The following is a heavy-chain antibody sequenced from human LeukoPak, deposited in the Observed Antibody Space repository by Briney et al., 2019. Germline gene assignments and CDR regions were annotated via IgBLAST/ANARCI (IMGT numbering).Heavy chain of an antibody. Sequence: SETLSLTCAVYGGSFSGYYWSWIRQPPGEGLEWIGEINHSGSTNYNPSLKSRVTISVDTSKNQFSLKLSSVTAADTAVYYCARGPIVLMVYARGYYFDYWGQGTLVTVSS. CDR3: ARGPIVLMVYARGYYFDY. D-gene: IGHD2-8*01. CDR2: INHSGST. CDR1: GGSFSGYY. V-gene: IGHV4-34*01. J-gene: IGHJ4*02.